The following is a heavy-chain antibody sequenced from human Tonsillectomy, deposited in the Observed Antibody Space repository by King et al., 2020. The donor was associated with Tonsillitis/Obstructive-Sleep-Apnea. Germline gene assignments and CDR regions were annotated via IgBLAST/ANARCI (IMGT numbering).Heavy chain of an antibody. CDR3: ARGRNKKKATFIVVVVAATPRAFDI. D-gene: IGHD2-15*01. CDR2: INHSGST. Sequence: VQLQQWGAGLLKPSETLSLTCAVYGGSFSGYYWSWIRQPPGKGLEWIGEINHSGSTNYNPSLKSRVTISVDTSKNQFSLKLSSVTAADTAVYYCARGRNKKKATFIVVVVAATPRAFDIWGKGQWS. J-gene: IGHJ3*02. CDR1: GGSFSGYY. V-gene: IGHV4-34*01.